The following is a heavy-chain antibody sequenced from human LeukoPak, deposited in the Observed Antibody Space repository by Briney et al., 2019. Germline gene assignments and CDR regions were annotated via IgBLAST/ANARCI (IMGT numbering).Heavy chain of an antibody. V-gene: IGHV3-48*01. CDR1: GFTFNTYS. D-gene: IGHD4-17*01. CDR2: ISSSTSTI. J-gene: IGHJ4*02. Sequence: GGSLRLSCAASGFTFNTYSMNWVRQAPGKGLEWISYISSSTSTIYYADSVKGRFTISRDNAQNSLYLQMNSLRAEDTAVYYCARTNDGYGDYEGYFDYWGQGTLVTVSS. CDR3: ARTNDGYGDYEGYFDY.